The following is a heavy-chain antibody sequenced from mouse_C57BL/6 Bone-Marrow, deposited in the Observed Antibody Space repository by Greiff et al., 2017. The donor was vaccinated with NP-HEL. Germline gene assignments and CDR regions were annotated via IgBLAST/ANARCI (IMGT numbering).Heavy chain of an antibody. CDR1: GYTFTSYG. Sequence: QVHVKQSGAELARPGASVKLSCKASGYTFTSYGISWVKQRTGQGLEWIGEIYPRSGNTYYNEKFKGKATLTADKSSSTAYMELRSLTSEDSAVYFCARRGYYGSSSVLPMDYWGQGTSVTVSS. CDR3: ARRGYYGSSSVLPMDY. V-gene: IGHV1-81*01. D-gene: IGHD1-1*01. J-gene: IGHJ4*01. CDR2: IYPRSGNT.